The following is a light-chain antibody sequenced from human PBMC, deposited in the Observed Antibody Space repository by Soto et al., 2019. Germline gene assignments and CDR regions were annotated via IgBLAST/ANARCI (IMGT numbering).Light chain of an antibody. J-gene: IGLJ7*01. CDR1: SSDVGGYNY. Sequence: QSALTQPASVSGSPGQSITISCTGTSSDVGGYNYVSWYQHHPGKAPKLMIFEVSNRPSGVSNRFSGFKSANTAYLTISGVQPEDEADYHCSSYTTIKTVVFGGGTQLTVL. CDR3: SSYTTIKTVV. V-gene: IGLV2-14*01. CDR2: EVS.